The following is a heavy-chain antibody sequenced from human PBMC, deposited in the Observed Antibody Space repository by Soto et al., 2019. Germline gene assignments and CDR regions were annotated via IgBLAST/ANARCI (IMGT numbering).Heavy chain of an antibody. CDR2: IIPILGIA. CDR3: ARDRYDFWSGYVAAFDI. V-gene: IGHV1-69*04. CDR1: GGSFSSYT. D-gene: IGHD3-3*01. Sequence: ASVKVSCKASGGSFSSYTISWVRQAPGQGLEWMGRIIPILGIANYAQKFQGRVTITADKSTSTAYMELSSLRSEDTAVYYCARDRYDFWSGYVAAFDIWGQGTMVTVSS. J-gene: IGHJ3*02.